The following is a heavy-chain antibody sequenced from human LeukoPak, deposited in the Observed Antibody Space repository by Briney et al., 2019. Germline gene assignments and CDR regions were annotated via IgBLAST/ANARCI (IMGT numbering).Heavy chain of an antibody. Sequence: GGSLRLSCAASGFTFSDYYMSWIRQAPGKGLEWVSYISSSGSTIYYADSVKGRFTISRDNSKNTLYLQMNSLRAQDTAVYYCAKAYPIAGLGWDDYWGQGTLVTVSS. D-gene: IGHD6-13*01. CDR3: AKAYPIAGLGWDDY. V-gene: IGHV3-11*01. CDR1: GFTFSDYY. CDR2: ISSSGSTI. J-gene: IGHJ4*02.